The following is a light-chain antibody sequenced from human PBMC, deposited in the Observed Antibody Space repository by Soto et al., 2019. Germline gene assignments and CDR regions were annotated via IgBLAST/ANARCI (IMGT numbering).Light chain of an antibody. CDR1: SSDVGSYNL. J-gene: IGLJ2*01. CDR2: EGS. Sequence: QSALTQPASVSGSPGQSITISCTGTSSDVGSYNLVSWYQQHPGKAPKLMIYEGSKRPSGVSSRFSGSKSGNTASLTISGLQTEDEADYYCCSYAGSSTYVVFGGGTKLTVL. CDR3: CSYAGSSTYVV. V-gene: IGLV2-23*01.